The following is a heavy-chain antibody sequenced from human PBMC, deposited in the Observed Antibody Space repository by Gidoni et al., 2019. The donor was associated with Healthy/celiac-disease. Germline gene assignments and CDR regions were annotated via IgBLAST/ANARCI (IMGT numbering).Heavy chain of an antibody. CDR2: MNPNSGNT. D-gene: IGHD3-9*01. J-gene: IGHJ4*02. V-gene: IGHV1-8*01. CDR3: ARLFTGPSYDRY. Sequence: VQLVQSAAEAKKPGASVTVSCKASGSTFTSYDINWVRQATGQGLEWMGWMNPNSGNTGYAQKFQGRVTMTRNTSISTAYMELSSLRAEDTAVYYCARLFTGPSYDRYWGQGTLVTVSS. CDR1: GSTFTSYD.